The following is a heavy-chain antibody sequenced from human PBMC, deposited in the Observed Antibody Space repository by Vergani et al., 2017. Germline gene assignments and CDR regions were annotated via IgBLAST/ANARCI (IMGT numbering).Heavy chain of an antibody. V-gene: IGHV1-69*13. D-gene: IGHD3-22*01. J-gene: IGHJ4*02. Sequence: QVQLVQSGAEVKKPGASVKVSCKASGYTFTSYGISWVRQAPGQGLEWMGRIIPIFGTANYAQKFQGRVTITADESTSTAYMELSSLRSEDTAVYYCAHNYYDSSGYYGYWGQGTLVTVSS. CDR3: AHNYYDSSGYYGY. CDR1: GYTFTSYG. CDR2: IIPIFGTA.